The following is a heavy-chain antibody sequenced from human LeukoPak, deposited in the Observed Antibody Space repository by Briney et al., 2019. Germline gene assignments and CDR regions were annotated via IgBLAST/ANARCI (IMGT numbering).Heavy chain of an antibody. CDR2: INHSGST. V-gene: IGHV4-34*01. Sequence: SETLSLTCAVYGGSFSGWIGEINHSGSTNYSPSLKSRVTISVDTSKNQFSLKLSSVTAADTAVYYCANLISPGWFDPWGQGILVTVSS. J-gene: IGHJ5*02. CDR3: ANLISPGWFDP. CDR1: GGSFSG.